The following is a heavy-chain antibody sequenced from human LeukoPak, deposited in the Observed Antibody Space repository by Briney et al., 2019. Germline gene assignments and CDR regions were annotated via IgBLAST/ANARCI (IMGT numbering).Heavy chain of an antibody. V-gene: IGHV4-4*07. CDR2: IYTSGST. D-gene: IGHD3-3*01. Sequence: SETLSLTCTVSGGSISSYYWSWIRQPAGKGLEWIGRIYTSGSTNYNPSLKSRVTMSVDPSKNQFSLKLSSVTAADTAVYYCARDSFDFWSGYSWYFDYWGQGTLVTVSS. J-gene: IGHJ4*02. CDR3: ARDSFDFWSGYSWYFDY. CDR1: GGSISSYY.